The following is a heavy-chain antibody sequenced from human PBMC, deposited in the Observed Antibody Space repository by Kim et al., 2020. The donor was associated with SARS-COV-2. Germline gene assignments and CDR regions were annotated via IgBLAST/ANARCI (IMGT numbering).Heavy chain of an antibody. Sequence: NDNPSLKSRVTISVDTSKNQFSLKLSSVTAADTAVYYCARDGNSMDAFDIWGQGTMVTVSS. J-gene: IGHJ3*02. CDR3: ARDGNSMDAFDI. V-gene: IGHV4-59*01.